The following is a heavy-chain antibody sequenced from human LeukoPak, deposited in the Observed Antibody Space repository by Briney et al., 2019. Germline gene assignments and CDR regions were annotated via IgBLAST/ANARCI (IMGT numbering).Heavy chain of an antibody. CDR2: IIPIFGTA. CDR3: ARGVVPAAMEDNWFDP. D-gene: IGHD2-2*01. Sequence: SVKVSCKASGGTFSSYAISWVRPAPGQGLEWMGGIIPIFGTANYARKFQGRVTITADESTSTAYMELSSLRSEDTAVYYCARGVVPAAMEDNWFDPWGQGTLVTVSS. V-gene: IGHV1-69*13. J-gene: IGHJ5*02. CDR1: GGTFSSYA.